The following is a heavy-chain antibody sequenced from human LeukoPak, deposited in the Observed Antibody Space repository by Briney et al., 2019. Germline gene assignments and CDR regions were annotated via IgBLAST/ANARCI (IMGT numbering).Heavy chain of an antibody. CDR1: GGSFNTYY. V-gene: IGHV4-34*01. D-gene: IGHD1-26*01. J-gene: IGHJ4*02. CDR3: VRDKVVGATTGSLFDY. CDR2: INHTGTT. Sequence: SETLSLTCAVYGGSFNTYYWNWIRQSPGKGLEWIGEINHTGTTNYNPSLKSRVTISVDTSKNQFSLKLSSVTAADTAVYYCVRDKVVGATTGSLFDYWGQGTLVTVSS.